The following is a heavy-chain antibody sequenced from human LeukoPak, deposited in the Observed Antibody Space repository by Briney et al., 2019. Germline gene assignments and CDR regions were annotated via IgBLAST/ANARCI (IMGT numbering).Heavy chain of an antibody. CDR3: AKDDYSYYAMDV. CDR2: ISGSGGST. Sequence: GGSLRLSCAASGFTFSNYAMSWVRQAPGKGLEWVSTISGSGGSTFYADPVKGRFTISRDNSRNTLYLQMNSLRAGDTAIYYCAKDDYSYYAMDVWGRGTTVTVSS. V-gene: IGHV3-23*01. CDR1: GFTFSNYA. J-gene: IGHJ6*02.